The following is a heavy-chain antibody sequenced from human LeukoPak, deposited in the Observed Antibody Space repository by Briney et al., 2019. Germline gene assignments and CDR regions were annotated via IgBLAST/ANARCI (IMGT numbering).Heavy chain of an antibody. D-gene: IGHD4-23*01. V-gene: IGHV1-18*01. Sequence: ASVKVSCKASGYTFSSYHISWVRQAPGQGLEWVGWISAYNNYTNYAQKLQGRVTMTTDTSTSTAYMELRSLRSDDTAVYYCARNYGDKERAFDIWGQGTMVTVSS. CDR3: ARNYGDKERAFDI. CDR1: GYTFSSYH. J-gene: IGHJ3*02. CDR2: ISAYNNYT.